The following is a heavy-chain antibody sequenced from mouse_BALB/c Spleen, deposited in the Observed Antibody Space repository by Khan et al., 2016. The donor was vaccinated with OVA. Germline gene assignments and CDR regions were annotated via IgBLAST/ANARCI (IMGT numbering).Heavy chain of an antibody. CDR3: ARIKKIVATYFDY. J-gene: IGHJ2*01. CDR2: TNPTNGRT. D-gene: IGHD1-1*01. CDR1: GYTFTSYW. V-gene: IGHV1S81*02. Sequence: QVQLQQPGAELVKAGASVKMSCKASGYTFTSYWMHWVKQRLGQGLEWFAETNPTNGRTYYNEKFKSKATLTADKSSSTAYMLLNGQPFEDSAVYYCARIKKIVATYFDYWGQGTTLTVSS.